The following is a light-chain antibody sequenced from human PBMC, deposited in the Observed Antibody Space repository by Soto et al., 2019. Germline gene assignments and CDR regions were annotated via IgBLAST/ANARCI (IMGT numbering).Light chain of an antibody. CDR3: CSYAGSYV. V-gene: IGLV2-11*01. CDR2: DVS. Sequence: QSALTQPRSVYGSPGQSVTISCTGTSSDVGGYNYVSWYQQNPGKAPKLMIYDVSKRPSGVTDRFSGSKSGNTASLTISGLQAEDEADYYCCSYAGSYVFGTGTKLTVL. CDR1: SSDVGGYNY. J-gene: IGLJ1*01.